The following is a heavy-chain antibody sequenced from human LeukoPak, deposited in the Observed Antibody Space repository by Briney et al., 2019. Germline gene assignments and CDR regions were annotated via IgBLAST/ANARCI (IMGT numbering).Heavy chain of an antibody. V-gene: IGHV3-23*01. CDR3: ARRGGSSWSSFDY. J-gene: IGHJ4*02. CDR1: GFTLGDYA. CDR2: ISGFGGST. D-gene: IGHD6-13*01. Sequence: GGSLRLSCTASGFTLGDYAMSWVRQAPGKGLEWLTGISGFGGSTYYAASAKGRFTISRDNSGNTLFLQLNNLRVEDTAVYYCARRGGSSWSSFDYWGQGSLVTLSS.